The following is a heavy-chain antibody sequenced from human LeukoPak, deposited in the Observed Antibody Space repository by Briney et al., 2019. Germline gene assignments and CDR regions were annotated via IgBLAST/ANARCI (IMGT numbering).Heavy chain of an antibody. CDR3: ARDVSGGSYLGNWFDP. Sequence: ASVKVSCKASGYTFIAYYIHWVRQAPGQGLEWMGWINPNSGGTNYAQKFQGRVTMTRDTSISTAYMELSRLRSDDTAVYYCARDVSGGSYLGNWFDPWGQGTLVTVSS. D-gene: IGHD1-26*01. V-gene: IGHV1-2*02. CDR2: INPNSGGT. CDR1: GYTFIAYY. J-gene: IGHJ5*02.